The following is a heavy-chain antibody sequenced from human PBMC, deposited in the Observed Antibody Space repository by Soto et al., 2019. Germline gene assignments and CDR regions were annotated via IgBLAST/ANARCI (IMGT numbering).Heavy chain of an antibody. CDR2: INPSTGTT. D-gene: IGHD1-26*01. CDR3: ARVLLRALTFDY. Sequence: ASVKVSCKASGYSFTTYYIQWVRHAPGHGPEWLGIINPSTGTTSYAQKFQGRVTMTRDTSTSTVYMELRSLGSDDTAVYYCARVLLRALTFDYWGQGTLVTVSS. J-gene: IGHJ4*02. CDR1: GYSFTTYY. V-gene: IGHV1-46*01.